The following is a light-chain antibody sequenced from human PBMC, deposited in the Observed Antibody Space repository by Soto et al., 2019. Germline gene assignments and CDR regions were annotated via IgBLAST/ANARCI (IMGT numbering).Light chain of an antibody. Sequence: EIVLTQSPGTLSLSPGDRATLSCGASETVTGKYLAWYQQKAGQAPRLLIFAASNRATGIPARFSGSGSGTDFTLTISSLEPEDFAVYYCQQRSNWPPITFGQGTRLEIK. V-gene: IGKV3-11*01. CDR2: AAS. CDR1: ETVTGKY. CDR3: QQRSNWPPIT. J-gene: IGKJ5*01.